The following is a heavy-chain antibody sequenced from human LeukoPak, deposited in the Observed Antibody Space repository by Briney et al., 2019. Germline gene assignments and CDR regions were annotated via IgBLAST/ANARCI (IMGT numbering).Heavy chain of an antibody. D-gene: IGHD1-1*01. Sequence: SETLSLTCAVYGGSFSGYYWSWIRQPPGKGLEWIGYIYYSGSTNYNPSLKSRVTISVDTSKNQFSLKLSSVTAADTAVYYCARQPPASNGGWFDPWGQGTLVTVSS. J-gene: IGHJ5*02. CDR1: GGSFSGYY. CDR3: ARQPPASNGGWFDP. V-gene: IGHV4-59*08. CDR2: IYYSGST.